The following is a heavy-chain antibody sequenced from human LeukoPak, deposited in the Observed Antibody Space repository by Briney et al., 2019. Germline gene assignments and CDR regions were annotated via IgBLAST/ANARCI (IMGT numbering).Heavy chain of an antibody. Sequence: GGTLRLSCAASGFTFSSYGMSWVRQAPGKGLEWVSAISGSGGSTYYADSVEGRFTISRDNSKNTLYLQMNSLRAEDTAVYYCAKDLDDYGDYFDYWGQGTLVTVSS. D-gene: IGHD4-17*01. CDR3: AKDLDDYGDYFDY. CDR1: GFTFSSYG. V-gene: IGHV3-23*01. CDR2: ISGSGGST. J-gene: IGHJ4*02.